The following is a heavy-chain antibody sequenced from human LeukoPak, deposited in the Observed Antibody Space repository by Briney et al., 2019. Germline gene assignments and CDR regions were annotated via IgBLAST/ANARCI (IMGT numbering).Heavy chain of an antibody. CDR1: GFTFSSYG. D-gene: IGHD5-24*01. Sequence: AGSLRLSCAASGFTFSSYGMHWVRQAPGKGLEWVAVIWYDGSNKYYADSVKGRFTISRDNSKNTLYLQMNSLRAEDTAVYYCARDSRDGYNSGFDYWGQGTLVTVSS. CDR2: IWYDGSNK. J-gene: IGHJ4*02. CDR3: ARDSRDGYNSGFDY. V-gene: IGHV3-33*01.